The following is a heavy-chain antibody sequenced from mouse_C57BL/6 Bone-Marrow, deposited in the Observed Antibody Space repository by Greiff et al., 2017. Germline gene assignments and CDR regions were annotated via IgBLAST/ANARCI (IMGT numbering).Heavy chain of an antibody. CDR1: GYTFTSYW. J-gene: IGHJ3*01. CDR3: ARYGFAY. V-gene: IGHV1-69*01. Sequence: VQLQQPGAELVMPGASVKLSCKASGYTFTSYWMHWVKQRPGQGLEWIGEIDPSDSYTNYNQKFKGKSTWTVDKSSSTAYMQLSSLTSEDSAVYYCARYGFAYWGQGTLVTVSA. CDR2: IDPSDSYT.